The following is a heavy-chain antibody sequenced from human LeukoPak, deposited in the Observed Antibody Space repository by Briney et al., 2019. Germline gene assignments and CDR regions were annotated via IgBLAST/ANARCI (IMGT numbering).Heavy chain of an antibody. CDR3: AKLLSCTSHCEDYFDY. V-gene: IGHV3-30*02. D-gene: IGHD2-2*01. CDR2: IRYDGSNK. J-gene: IGHJ4*02. CDR1: GFTFSSYG. Sequence: GGSLRLSCAASGFTFSSYGMHWVRQAPGKGLEWVAFIRYDGSNKYYADSVKGRFTISRDNSKNTLYLQMNSLRAEDTAVYYCAKLLSCTSHCEDYFDYWGQGTLVTVSS.